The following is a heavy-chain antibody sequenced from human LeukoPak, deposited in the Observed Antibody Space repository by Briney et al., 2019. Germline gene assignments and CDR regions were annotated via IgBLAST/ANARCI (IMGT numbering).Heavy chain of an antibody. V-gene: IGHV3-30-3*01. Sequence: PGRSLRLSCAASGFTFSSYAMHWVRQAPDKGLEWVAVISYDGSNKYYADSVKGRFTISRDNAKNTLYLQMNSLRAEDTAVYFCAKDATMIVVIGYSDYWGQGTLVTVSS. CDR3: AKDATMIVVIGYSDY. CDR2: ISYDGSNK. J-gene: IGHJ4*02. D-gene: IGHD3-22*01. CDR1: GFTFSSYA.